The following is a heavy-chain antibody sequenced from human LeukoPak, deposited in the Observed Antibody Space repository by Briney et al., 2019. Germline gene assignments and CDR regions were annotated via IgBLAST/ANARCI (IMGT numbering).Heavy chain of an antibody. D-gene: IGHD3-9*01. J-gene: IGHJ5*02. V-gene: IGHV4-59*01. CDR3: ARSPYYDILTGYKNWFDP. CDR1: GGSISSYY. CDR2: IYYSGST. Sequence: KASETLSLTCTVSGGSISSYYWSWIRQPPGKGLEWIGYIYYSGSTNYNPSLKSRVTISVDTSKNQFSLKLSSVTAADTAVYYCARSPYYDILTGYKNWFDPWGQGTLVTVSS.